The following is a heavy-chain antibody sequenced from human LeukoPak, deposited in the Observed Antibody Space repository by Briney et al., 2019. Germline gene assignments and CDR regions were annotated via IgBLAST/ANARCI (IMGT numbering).Heavy chain of an antibody. CDR3: ARELGINAFDV. J-gene: IGHJ3*01. D-gene: IGHD7-27*01. CDR2: IDPNSGVT. Sequence: ASVKVSCKASGYTITDNHLYWVRQAPGQGLEWMGWIDPNSGVTNFAQNFQGRLTMTTDTSISTAYMELSRLTSDDTTVYYCARELGINAFDVWGQGTLV. V-gene: IGHV1-2*02. CDR1: GYTITDNH.